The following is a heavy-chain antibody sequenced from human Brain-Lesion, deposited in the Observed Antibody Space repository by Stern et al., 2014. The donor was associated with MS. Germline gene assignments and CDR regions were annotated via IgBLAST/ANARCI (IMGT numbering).Heavy chain of an antibody. V-gene: IGHV3-66*02. Sequence: QLVQSGGDLVQPGGSLRLTCAASGFIVSGNYMSWVRQAPGKGLEWVSVIYSGGDTKYGDSVKGRFIISRDTSKNELYLQMNSLRPEDTAVYYCARNGGWYGSGYFDNWGLGTLVTVSS. CDR2: IYSGGDT. CDR3: ARNGGWYGSGYFDN. CDR1: GFIVSGNY. J-gene: IGHJ4*01. D-gene: IGHD6-19*01.